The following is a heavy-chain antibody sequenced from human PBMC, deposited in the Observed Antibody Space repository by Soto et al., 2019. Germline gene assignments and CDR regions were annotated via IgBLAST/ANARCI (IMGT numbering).Heavy chain of an antibody. CDR2: INAGNGNT. D-gene: IGHD6-19*01. CDR3: ARSSASSVDWFDP. V-gene: IGHV1-3*01. CDR1: GYTFISYA. J-gene: IGHJ5*02. Sequence: ASVKVSCKASGYTFISYAMHWVRQAPGHRLEWMGWINAGNGNTKYSQKFQGRVTFTRDTSASTAYMDLSSLTSEDTAVYYCARSSASSVDWFDPWGQGTLVTVSS.